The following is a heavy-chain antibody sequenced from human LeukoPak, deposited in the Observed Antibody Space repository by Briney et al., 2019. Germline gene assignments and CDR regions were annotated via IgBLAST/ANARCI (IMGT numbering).Heavy chain of an antibody. CDR1: DFIFNIYA. V-gene: IGHV3-33*01. CDR2: IWYDGSNK. Sequence: GGSLRLSCAASDFIFNIYAMHWVRQAPGKGLEWVAVIWYDGSNKDYADSVKGRFTISRDNSKNTLYLQMNSLRAEDTAVYYCARENPPGGYDLNWFDPWGQGTLVTVSS. J-gene: IGHJ5*02. D-gene: IGHD5-12*01. CDR3: ARENPPGGYDLNWFDP.